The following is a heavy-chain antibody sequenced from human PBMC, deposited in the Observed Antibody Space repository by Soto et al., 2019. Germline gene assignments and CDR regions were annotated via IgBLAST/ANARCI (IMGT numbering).Heavy chain of an antibody. CDR1: GYTFTSYA. CDR2: INAGNGNT. Sequence: ASVKVSCKASGYTFTSYAMHWVRQAPGQGLEWMGWINAGNGNTKYSQKFQGRVTITRDTSASTAYMELSSLRSEDTAVYYCARGILLQAFDYWGQGTLVTVSS. J-gene: IGHJ4*02. V-gene: IGHV1-3*01. D-gene: IGHD2-15*01. CDR3: ARGILLQAFDY.